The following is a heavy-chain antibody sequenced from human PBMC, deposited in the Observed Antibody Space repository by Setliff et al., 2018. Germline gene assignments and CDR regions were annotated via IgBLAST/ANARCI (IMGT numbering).Heavy chain of an antibody. J-gene: IGHJ3*02. D-gene: IGHD3-9*01. CDR1: GYTLTELS. CDR2: FDPEDGET. CDR3: ATESLLRYFDLVGHPYAFDI. V-gene: IGHV1-24*01. Sequence: ASVKVSCKVSGYTLTELSMHWVRQAPGKGLEWMGGFDPEDGETIYAQKFQGRVTMTEDTSTDTAYMELSSLRSEDTAVYYCATESLLRYFDLVGHPYAFDIWGQGTMVTVSS.